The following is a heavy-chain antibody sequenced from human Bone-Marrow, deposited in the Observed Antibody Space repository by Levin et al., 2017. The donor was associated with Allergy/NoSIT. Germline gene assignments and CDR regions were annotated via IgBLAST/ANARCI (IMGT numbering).Heavy chain of an antibody. D-gene: IGHD5-24*01. Sequence: SGPTLVKPTQTLTLTCTFSGFSLSTSRMCVGWIRQPPGKALEWLALIDWDDDKSYLTSLKTRLTISKDTSENQVVLTMTNMDPVDTATYYCARIRGDGYNLPSYYFDYWGQGILVTVSS. V-gene: IGHV2-70*01. CDR2: IDWDDDK. CDR3: ARIRGDGYNLPSYYFDY. CDR1: GFSLSTSRMC. J-gene: IGHJ4*02.